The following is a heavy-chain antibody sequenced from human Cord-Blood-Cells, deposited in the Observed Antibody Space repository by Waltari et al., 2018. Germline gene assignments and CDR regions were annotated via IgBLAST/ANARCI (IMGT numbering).Heavy chain of an antibody. CDR3: ARVISSSWYAFDI. Sequence: HVQLQQSGAGLLKPAETLSLPSAVYGGSFRGYYWSCFRQPPGKGLEWTGEINHSGSTNYNPSLKGRVTITVDTSKNQFSLKLSSVTAADTAVYYCARVISSSWYAFDIWGQGTMVTVSS. D-gene: IGHD6-13*01. V-gene: IGHV4-34*01. CDR1: GGSFRGYY. CDR2: INHSGST. J-gene: IGHJ3*02.